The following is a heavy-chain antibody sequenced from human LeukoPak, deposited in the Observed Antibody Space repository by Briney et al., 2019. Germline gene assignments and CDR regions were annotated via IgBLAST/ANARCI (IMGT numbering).Heavy chain of an antibody. D-gene: IGHD1-26*01. CDR3: ARDRYRGSYYRLYYFFMDV. Sequence: PGGSLRLSCLASKFTFYNYAMTWVRQAPGKGLGWVSSISGSGDHMDSADSVKGGFTISRDNSENTPYLRMNSLRGEDTAVYYCARDRYRGSYYRLYYFFMDVWGKGTTVTVSS. V-gene: IGHV3-23*01. CDR1: KFTFYNYA. CDR2: ISGSGDHM. J-gene: IGHJ6*03.